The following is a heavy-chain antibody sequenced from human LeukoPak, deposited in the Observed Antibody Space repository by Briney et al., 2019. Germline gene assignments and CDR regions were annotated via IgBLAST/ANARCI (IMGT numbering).Heavy chain of an antibody. D-gene: IGHD3-10*02. V-gene: IGHV4-30-4*01. CDR2: IYYSGST. Sequence: SGTLSLTCTVSGGSISSGDYYWSWIRQPPGKGLEWIGYIYYSGSTYYNPSLKSRVTISVDTSKNQFSLKLSSVTAADTAVYYCARGLFGGPTDYWGQGTLVTVSS. J-gene: IGHJ4*02. CDR1: GGSISSGDYY. CDR3: ARGLFGGPTDY.